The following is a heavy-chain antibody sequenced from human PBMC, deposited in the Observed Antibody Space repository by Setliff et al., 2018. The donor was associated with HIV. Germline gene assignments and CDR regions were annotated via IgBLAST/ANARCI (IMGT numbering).Heavy chain of an antibody. CDR3: ARGKGGLVGPAEFDY. V-gene: IGHV4-34*01. CDR1: GGSFSGYS. Sequence: PSETLSLTCAVYGGSFSGYSWNWIRQSPGKGLEWIGEINFSGGTNYNPSLKSRVTMSEETSKNQFSLKLKSVTAADTAIYFCARGKGGLVGPAEFDYWGPGTLVTVSS. CDR2: INFSGGT. J-gene: IGHJ4*02. D-gene: IGHD1-26*01.